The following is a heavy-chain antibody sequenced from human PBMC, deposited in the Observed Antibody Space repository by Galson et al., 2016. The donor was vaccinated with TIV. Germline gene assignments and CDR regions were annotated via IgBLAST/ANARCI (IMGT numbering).Heavy chain of an antibody. J-gene: IGHJ6*02. D-gene: IGHD5-18*01. CDR2: INPLLGTV. Sequence: SVKVSCKASGDTFSMIVFNWVRQAPGQGLDWMGGINPLLGTVNNAQKFQGRVTFTADESRSTAYMELSSLKSEDTAIYYCAADRNTALDTYHAYYGMDAWGQGTAVIVS. CDR1: GDTFSMIV. CDR3: AADRNTALDTYHAYYGMDA. V-gene: IGHV1-69*13.